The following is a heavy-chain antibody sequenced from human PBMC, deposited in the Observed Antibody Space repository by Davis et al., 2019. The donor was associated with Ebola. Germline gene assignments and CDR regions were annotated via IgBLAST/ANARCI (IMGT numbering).Heavy chain of an antibody. D-gene: IGHD2-8*02. V-gene: IGHV1-69*13. CDR3: ARGGVDRDYYYGMDV. CDR2: IIPIFGTA. Sequence: SVKVSCKASGGTLSSYAISWVRQAPGQGLEWMGGIIPIFGTANYAQKFQGRVTITADESTSTAYMELSSLRSEDTAVYYCARGGVDRDYYYGMDVWGQGTTVTVSS. CDR1: GGTLSSYA. J-gene: IGHJ6*02.